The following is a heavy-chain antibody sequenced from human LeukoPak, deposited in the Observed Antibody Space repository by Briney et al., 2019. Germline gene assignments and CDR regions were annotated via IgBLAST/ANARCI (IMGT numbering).Heavy chain of an antibody. CDR2: IYSSGGTST. D-gene: IGHD6-19*01. Sequence: PSETLSLTCTVSGGSVSRGYYHWSWIRQPPGKGLEWIGYIYSSGGTSTSYNPSLKSRVTISVDTSKNQFSLRLSSVTAADTAVYFCARFKSSGWYYFDNWGQGTLVTVSS. J-gene: IGHJ4*02. V-gene: IGHV4-61*01. CDR3: ARFKSSGWYYFDN. CDR1: GGSVSRGYYH.